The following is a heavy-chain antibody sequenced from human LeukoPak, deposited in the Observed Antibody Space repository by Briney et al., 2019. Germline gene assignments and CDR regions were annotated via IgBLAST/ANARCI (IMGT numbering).Heavy chain of an antibody. D-gene: IGHD6-6*01. V-gene: IGHV3-23*01. CDR3: ARIGIASQTDH. CDR2: ISDRGTVT. J-gene: IGHJ5*02. CDR1: GFTFSTYA. Sequence: WGSLRLTCAASGFTFSTYAMSWVRQAPGKGLDWVSSISDRGTVTYYADSVKGRFTSSRDNSKNTLHLQMNSLRAEDTAVYYCARIGIASQTDHWGQGTLVTVSS.